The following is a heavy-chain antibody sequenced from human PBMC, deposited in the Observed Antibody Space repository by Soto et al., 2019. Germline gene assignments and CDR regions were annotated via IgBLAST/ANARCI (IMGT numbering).Heavy chain of an antibody. CDR3: ARGRNAAFEI. CDR2: TYYRWSKWYN. J-gene: IGHJ3*02. V-gene: IGHV6-1*01. D-gene: IGHD1-1*01. Sequence: QVQLQQSGPGLVKPSQTLSLTCAISGDNAFRNDVAWNWVRQSPSRGLEWLGRTYYRWSKWYNDYAVAVKSRTTINLDTSKTELSLQLYSVTPEDSGVYYCARGRNAAFEIWGQGTLVIVSS. CDR1: GDNAFRNDVA.